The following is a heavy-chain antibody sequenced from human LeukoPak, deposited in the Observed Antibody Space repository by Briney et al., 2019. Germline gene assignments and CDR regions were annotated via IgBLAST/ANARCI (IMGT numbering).Heavy chain of an antibody. D-gene: IGHD6-13*01. J-gene: IGHJ5*02. CDR3: ARDQFSPGSPGWFDP. V-gene: IGHV4-4*07. CDR1: GGSISSYY. Sequence: SETLSLTCKVSGGSISSYYWSWIRQPAGKGLEWIGRIYTSGSTNYNPSLKSRVTISVDTSKNQFSLMLSSVTAADTAVYYCARDQFSPGSPGWFDPWGQGTLVTVSS. CDR2: IYTSGST.